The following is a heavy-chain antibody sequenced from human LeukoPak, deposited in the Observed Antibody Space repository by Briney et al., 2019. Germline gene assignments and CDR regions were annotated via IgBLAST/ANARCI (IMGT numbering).Heavy chain of an antibody. D-gene: IGHD2-15*01. CDR2: IKSDESST. V-gene: IGHV3-74*01. Sequence: PGGSLRLSCAASGFTFSSYWMHWVRQAPGKGLVWVSRIKSDESSTTYADSVKGRFTISRDNAKNTLYLQMNSLRAEDTAVYYCAREAAAYCSGGSCYPRYWGQGTLVTVSS. CDR1: GFTFSSYW. CDR3: AREAAAYCSGGSCYPRY. J-gene: IGHJ4*02.